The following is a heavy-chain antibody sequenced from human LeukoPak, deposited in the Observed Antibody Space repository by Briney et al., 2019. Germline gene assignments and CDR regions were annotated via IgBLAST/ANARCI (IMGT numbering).Heavy chain of an antibody. CDR2: ISGSGGST. V-gene: IGHV3-23*01. CDR1: GFTFSSYA. CDR3: ANQGPIRGDY. J-gene: IGHJ4*02. Sequence: PGGSLRLSCAASGFTFSSYAMNWVRQAPGKGLEWVSAISGSGGSTFYADSVKGRFTISRDNSKNTLYLQMNSLRAEDTAVYYCANQGPIRGDYWGQGTLVAVSS.